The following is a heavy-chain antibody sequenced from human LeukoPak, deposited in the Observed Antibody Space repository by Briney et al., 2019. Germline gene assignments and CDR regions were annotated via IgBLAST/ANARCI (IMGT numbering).Heavy chain of an antibody. CDR2: LSYSGGRT. J-gene: IGHJ6*04. V-gene: IGHV3-23*01. CDR1: GFTLSSYG. CDR3: AELGITMIGGV. Sequence: GGSLRLSCAAAGFTLSSYGMSWVRQAPGKGLEWVSGLSYSGGRTYYADSVKGRFTISRDNSKNTLYLQMNSLRAEDTAVYYCAELGITMIGGVWGKGTTVTISS. D-gene: IGHD3-10*02.